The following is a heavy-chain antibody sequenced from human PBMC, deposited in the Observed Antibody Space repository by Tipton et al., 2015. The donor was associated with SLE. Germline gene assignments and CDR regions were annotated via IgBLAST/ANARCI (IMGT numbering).Heavy chain of an antibody. Sequence: TLSLTCAVYGGSFSVYYWTWIRQPPGKGLEWIGEINHSGSTNYNPSLKSRVTISVDTSKNQFSLKLNSMTAADTAVYYCATMVNYYDSRPDNWFDPWGQGTLVTVSS. CDR1: GGSFSVYY. CDR2: INHSGST. V-gene: IGHV4-34*01. CDR3: ATMVNYYDSRPDNWFDP. J-gene: IGHJ5*02. D-gene: IGHD3-22*01.